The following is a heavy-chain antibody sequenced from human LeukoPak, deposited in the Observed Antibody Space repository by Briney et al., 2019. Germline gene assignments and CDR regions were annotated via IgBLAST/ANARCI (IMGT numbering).Heavy chain of an antibody. CDR1: AGSISSYY. D-gene: IGHD6-13*01. Sequence: PSETLSLTCTVSAGSISSYYWSWIRQPPGKGLEWIGYIYYSGSTNYNPSLKSRVTISVDTSKNQFSLKLSSVTAADTAVYYCARDIAAAGGWFDPWGQGTLVTVSS. V-gene: IGHV4-59*01. CDR2: IYYSGST. CDR3: ARDIAAAGGWFDP. J-gene: IGHJ5*02.